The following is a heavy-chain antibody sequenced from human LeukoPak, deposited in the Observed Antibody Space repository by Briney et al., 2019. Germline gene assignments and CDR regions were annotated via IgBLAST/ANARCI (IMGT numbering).Heavy chain of an antibody. CDR3: ARDYGYTPYYFDY. Sequence: PGGSLRLSCAASGFTFDTYAMAWVRQAPGKGLQWVSTLTGRGDTTYYAESVKGRFTISRDNSKNTVYLQMNSLRVGDTAVYYCARDYGYTPYYFDYWGQGTLVTVSS. CDR2: LTGRGDTT. J-gene: IGHJ4*01. V-gene: IGHV3-23*01. D-gene: IGHD5-18*01. CDR1: GFTFDTYA.